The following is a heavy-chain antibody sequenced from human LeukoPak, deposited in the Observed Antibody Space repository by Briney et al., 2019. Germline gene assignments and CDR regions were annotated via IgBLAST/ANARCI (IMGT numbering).Heavy chain of an antibody. V-gene: IGHV1-46*01. CDR2: IDPSGGST. CDR1: GYTFTSYY. J-gene: IGHJ5*02. D-gene: IGHD6-13*01. Sequence: ASVKVSCKASGYTFTSYYMHWVRQAPGQGLEWMGIIDPSGGSTSYAQKFQGRVTMTRDTSTSTAYMELRSLRSDDTAVYYCARKTIAGGYNWFDPWGQGTLVTVSS. CDR3: ARKTIAGGYNWFDP.